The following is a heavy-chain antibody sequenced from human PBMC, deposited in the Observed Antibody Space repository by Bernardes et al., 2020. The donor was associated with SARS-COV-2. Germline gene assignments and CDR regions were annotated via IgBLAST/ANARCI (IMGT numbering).Heavy chain of an antibody. Sequence: ASVKVSCKASGYTFTSYCISWVRQAPGQGLEWMGWISAYNGNTNYAQKLQGRVTMTTDTSTSTAYMDLRSLRSDDTAVYYCARDRYCGGDCYGTSNQYYFDYWGQGTLVTVSS. J-gene: IGHJ4*02. CDR3: ARDRYCGGDCYGTSNQYYFDY. CDR1: GYTFTSYC. CDR2: ISAYNGNT. D-gene: IGHD2-21*02. V-gene: IGHV1-18*01.